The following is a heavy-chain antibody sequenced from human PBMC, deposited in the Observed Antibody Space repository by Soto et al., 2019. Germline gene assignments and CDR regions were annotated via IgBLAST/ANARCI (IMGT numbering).Heavy chain of an antibody. J-gene: IGHJ3*02. CDR1: GFMFSSYD. D-gene: IGHD6-19*01. CDR2: IGTAGDT. CDR3: VRGGPESSGIIADDAFDI. V-gene: IGHV3-13*01. Sequence: GGSLRLSCAASGFMFSSYDMHWVRQGRGKGMEWVAAIGTAGDTYYLGSVKGGFTISRENDNTSLNLQISDIIVEDTAFYYCVRGGPESSGIIADDAFDIWGQGTVVTVSS.